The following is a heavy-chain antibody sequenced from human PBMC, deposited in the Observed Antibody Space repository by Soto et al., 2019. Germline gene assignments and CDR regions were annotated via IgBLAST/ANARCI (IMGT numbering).Heavy chain of an antibody. D-gene: IGHD3-16*01. J-gene: IGHJ3*02. CDR1: GYTFTSYG. CDR2: ISAYNGNT. Sequence: ASVKVSCKASGYTFTSYGISWVRQAPGQGLEWMGWISAYNGNTNYAQKLQGRVTMTTDTSTSTAYMELRSLRSDDTAVYYCATAPYLGLAPFSRAFDIWGQGTMVTVSS. V-gene: IGHV1-18*01. CDR3: ATAPYLGLAPFSRAFDI.